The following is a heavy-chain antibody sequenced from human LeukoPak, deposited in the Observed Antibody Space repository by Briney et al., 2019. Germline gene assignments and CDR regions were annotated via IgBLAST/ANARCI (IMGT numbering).Heavy chain of an antibody. D-gene: IGHD2-21*01. V-gene: IGHV3-30*02. CDR1: GFAFSGYG. CDR3: ARTGVDVNIVVVIARDFDY. Sequence: TGGSLRLSCAASGFAFSGYGMHWVRQAPGKGLEWVAFIRYDGSNKYYADSVKGRFTISRDNSKNTLYLQMNSLRAEDTAVYYCARTGVDVNIVVVIARDFDYWGQGTLVTVSS. CDR2: IRYDGSNK. J-gene: IGHJ4*02.